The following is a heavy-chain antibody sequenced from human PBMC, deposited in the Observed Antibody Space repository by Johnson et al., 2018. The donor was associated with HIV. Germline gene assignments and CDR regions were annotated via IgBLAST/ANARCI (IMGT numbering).Heavy chain of an antibody. CDR2: ISSSGSII. Sequence: QVQLVESGGGLVQPGRSLRLSCAASGFTFDDYAMHWIRQAPGKGLEWVSYISSSGSIIYYADSVKGRFTISRDNAKNSLYLQMNSLRAEDTAVYYCASVFDAFDIWGQGTMVTVSS. V-gene: IGHV3-11*04. D-gene: IGHD5/OR15-5a*01. CDR3: ASVFDAFDI. CDR1: GFTFDDYA. J-gene: IGHJ3*02.